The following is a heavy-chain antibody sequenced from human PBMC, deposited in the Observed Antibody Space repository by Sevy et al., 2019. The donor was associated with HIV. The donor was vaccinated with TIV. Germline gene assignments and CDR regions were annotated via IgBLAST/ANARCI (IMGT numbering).Heavy chain of an antibody. CDR2: IGYNGADR. CDR3: VENTASAGTGGFDY. CDR1: GFTFSDYG. J-gene: IGHJ4*02. Sequence: GGSLRLSCTTSGFTFSDYGMHWVRQAPGKGLEWVTFIGYNGADRYYSDSVKGRFAISRDNSKNTLLLQMNSLRAEDTAIYYCVENTASAGTGGFDYWGQGALVTVSS. D-gene: IGHD6-13*01. V-gene: IGHV3-30*02.